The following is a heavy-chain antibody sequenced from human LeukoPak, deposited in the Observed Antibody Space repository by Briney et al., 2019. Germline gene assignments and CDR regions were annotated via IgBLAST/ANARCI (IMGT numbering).Heavy chain of an antibody. CDR3: ARALQGSSWSAWFDS. Sequence: SETLSLTCTVSGGSMIGYFWTWIRQSPGKGLEWIAYMYYSGSANYNPSFESRVTISVYTSQNQFSLDLRSVTAADTAVYYCARALQGSSWSAWFDSWGQGTLVTVSS. CDR1: GGSMIGYF. D-gene: IGHD6-13*01. V-gene: IGHV4-59*01. J-gene: IGHJ5*01. CDR2: MYYSGSA.